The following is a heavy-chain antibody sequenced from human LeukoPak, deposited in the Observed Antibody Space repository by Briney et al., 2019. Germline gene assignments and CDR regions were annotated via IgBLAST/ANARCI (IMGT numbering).Heavy chain of an antibody. D-gene: IGHD3-9*01. CDR2: ISGSGGST. CDR1: GFTFSSYA. V-gene: IGHV3-23*01. Sequence: GGSLRLSCAASGFTFSSYAMSWVRQAPGKGLELVSAISGSGGSTYYADSVKGRFTISRDNSKNTLDLQMNSLRAEDTAVYYCAKGSGLRYFDWFTYYYYGMDVWGQGTTVTVSS. CDR3: AKGSGLRYFDWFTYYYYGMDV. J-gene: IGHJ6*02.